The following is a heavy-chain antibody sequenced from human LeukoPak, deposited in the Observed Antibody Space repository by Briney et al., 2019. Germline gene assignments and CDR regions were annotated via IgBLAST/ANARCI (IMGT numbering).Heavy chain of an antibody. CDR1: GGSISSYY. J-gene: IGHJ6*03. D-gene: IGHD3-22*01. CDR2: IYTSGST. CDR3: ARDYYDSSGYGTRYYYYMDV. V-gene: IGHV4-4*07. Sequence: SETLSLTCTVSGGSISSYYWSWIRQPAGKGLEWIGRIYTSGSTNYNPSLKSRVTMSVDTSKNQFSLKLSSVTAADTAVYYCARDYYDSSGYGTRYYYYMDVWGKGTTVTVS.